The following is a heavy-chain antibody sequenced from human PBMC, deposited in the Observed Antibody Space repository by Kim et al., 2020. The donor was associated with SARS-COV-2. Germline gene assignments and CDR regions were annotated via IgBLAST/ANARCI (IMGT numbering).Heavy chain of an antibody. D-gene: IGHD6-6*01. V-gene: IGHV4-4*02. CDR2: IYHSGST. J-gene: IGHJ4*02. CDR3: ARVDASSLIFHL. CDR1: GDSISSFIW. Sequence: SETLSLTCTVSGDSISSFIWWSWVRQPPGQGLEWIGGIYHSGSTTYNPALKSRVTMSLDKAKNQFSLRLTSVTAADTAVYSCARVDASSLIFHLRGQGTL.